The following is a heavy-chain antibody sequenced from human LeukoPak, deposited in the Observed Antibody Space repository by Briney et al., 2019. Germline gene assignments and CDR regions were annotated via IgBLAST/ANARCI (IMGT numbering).Heavy chain of an antibody. V-gene: IGHV1-69*05. J-gene: IGHJ4*02. CDR3: ARASWGCLSGGSCYSLDY. Sequence: ASVKVSCKASGGTFGSYAISWVRQAPGQGLEWMGGIIPIFGTANYAQKFQGRVTITTDESTSTAYMELSSLRSEDTAVYYCARASWGCLSGGSCYSLDYWGQGTLVTVSS. D-gene: IGHD2-15*01. CDR2: IIPIFGTA. CDR1: GGTFGSYA.